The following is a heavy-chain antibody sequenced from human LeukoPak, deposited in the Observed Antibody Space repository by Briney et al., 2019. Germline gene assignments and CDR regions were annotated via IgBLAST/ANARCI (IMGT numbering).Heavy chain of an antibody. CDR1: GFTFDDYG. Sequence: PGGSLRLSCAASGFTFDDYGMSWVRQAPGKGLEWVSGINWNGGSTGYADSVKGRFTISRDNAKNSLYPQMNSLRAEDTALYYCARGTMVRGVIDWYYYYMDVWGKGTTVTVSS. V-gene: IGHV3-20*04. CDR2: INWNGGST. J-gene: IGHJ6*03. CDR3: ARGTMVRGVIDWYYYYMDV. D-gene: IGHD3-10*01.